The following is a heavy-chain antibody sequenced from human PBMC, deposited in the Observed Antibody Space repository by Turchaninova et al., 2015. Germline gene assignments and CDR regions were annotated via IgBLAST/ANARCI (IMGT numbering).Heavy chain of an antibody. CDR1: GGSFSGYY. CDR3: ARRPYGAFDI. CDR2: INHSGST. V-gene: IGHV4-34*01. J-gene: IGHJ3*02. Sequence: QVQLQQWGAGLLKPSETLSLTCAVYGGSFSGYYWSWLRQPPGTGLGWFGEINHSGSTNYNPSLTSRVTRSVDTSKNPFSLKLSSGTAADTAVYYCARRPYGAFDIWGQGTMVTVSS. D-gene: IGHD2-8*01.